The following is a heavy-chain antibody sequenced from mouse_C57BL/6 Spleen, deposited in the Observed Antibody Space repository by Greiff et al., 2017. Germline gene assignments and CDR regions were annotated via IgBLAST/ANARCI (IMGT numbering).Heavy chain of an antibody. D-gene: IGHD1-1*01. CDR2: LWSDGST. J-gene: IGHJ1*03. CDR1: GFSLTSYG. CDR3: ARHSPHYYGSSYGYFDV. V-gene: IGHV2-6-1*01. Sequence: QVQLKQSGPGLVAPSQSLSITCTVSGFSLTSYGVHWVRQPPGTGLEWLVVLWSDGSTTYNSALKSRLSISKDNSKSQVFLKMNSLQTDDTAMYYCARHSPHYYGSSYGYFDVWGTGTTVTVSS.